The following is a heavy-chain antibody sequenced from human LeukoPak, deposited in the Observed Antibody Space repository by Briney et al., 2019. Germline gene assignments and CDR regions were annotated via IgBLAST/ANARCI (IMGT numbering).Heavy chain of an antibody. CDR3: ARSEINDYFKY. CDR2: IYYSGST. CDR1: GGSISSYY. D-gene: IGHD3-16*01. Sequence: SETLSLTCTVSGGSISSYYWSWIRQPPGKGLEWIGYIYYSGSTNYNPSLKSRVTISVDTSKNQFSLRMNSLTAADTAVYYCARSEINDYFKYWGQGILVTVST. V-gene: IGHV4-59*08. J-gene: IGHJ4*02.